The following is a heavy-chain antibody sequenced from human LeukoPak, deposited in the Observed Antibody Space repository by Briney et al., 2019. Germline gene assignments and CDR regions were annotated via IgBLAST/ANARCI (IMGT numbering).Heavy chain of an antibody. CDR1: GFTFSSYS. D-gene: IGHD4-17*01. V-gene: IGHV3-21*01. CDR2: ISSSSSYI. J-gene: IGHJ3*02. CDR3: AREDDYGAYGNAFDT. Sequence: GGSLRLSCAASGFTFSSYSMNWVRQAPGKGLEWVSSISSSSSYIYYADSVKGRFTISRDNAKNSLYLQMNSLRAEDTAVYYCAREDDYGAYGNAFDTWGQGTMVTVSS.